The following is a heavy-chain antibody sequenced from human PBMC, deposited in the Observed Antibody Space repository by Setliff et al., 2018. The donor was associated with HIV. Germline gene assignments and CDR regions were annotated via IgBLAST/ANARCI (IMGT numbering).Heavy chain of an antibody. CDR3: ALGMVRGARYYYYYYMDV. CDR1: GGSISSGSYY. D-gene: IGHD3-10*01. J-gene: IGHJ6*03. V-gene: IGHV4-61*09. Sequence: SETLSLTCTVSGGSISSGSYYWSWIRQPAGKGLEWIGHIYTSGSTNYNPSLKSRVTISADTSENQFSLKLRSATAADTAVYYCALGMVRGARYYYYYYMDVWGKGTTVTVSS. CDR2: IYTSGST.